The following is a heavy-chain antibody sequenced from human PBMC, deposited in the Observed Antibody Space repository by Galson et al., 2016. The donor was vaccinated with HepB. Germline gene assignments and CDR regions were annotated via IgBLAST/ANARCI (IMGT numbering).Heavy chain of an antibody. CDR1: GFSLRNSGVG. Sequence: PALVKPTQTLTLTCTFSGFSLRNSGVGVGWIRQPPGQALEWLALIYWDDDKRFSPSLKSRLTITKDTSKNQVVLTMTIMDPVDTATYYCAPGRWMLHYSDSRYPDAAFDVWGQGTLVTVSS. J-gene: IGHJ3*01. V-gene: IGHV2-5*02. CDR3: APGRWMLHYSDSRYPDAAFDV. CDR2: IYWDDDK. D-gene: IGHD3-22*01.